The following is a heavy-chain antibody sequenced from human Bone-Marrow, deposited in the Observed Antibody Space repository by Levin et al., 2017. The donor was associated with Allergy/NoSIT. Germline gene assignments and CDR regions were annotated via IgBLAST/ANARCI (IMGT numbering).Heavy chain of an antibody. D-gene: IGHD1-26*01. CDR1: GFTFSSYA. CDR3: ARERVGATTRADYYYGMDV. CDR2: ISYDGSNK. Sequence: GGSLRLSCAASGFTFSSYAMHWVRQAPGKGLEWVAVISYDGSNKYYADSVKGRFTISRDNSKNTLYLQMNSLRAEDTAVYYCARERVGATTRADYYYGMDVWGQGTTVTVSS. J-gene: IGHJ6*02. V-gene: IGHV3-30*04.